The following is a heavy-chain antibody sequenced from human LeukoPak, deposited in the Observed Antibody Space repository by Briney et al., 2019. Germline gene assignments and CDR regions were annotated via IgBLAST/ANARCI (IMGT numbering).Heavy chain of an antibody. D-gene: IGHD6-6*01. J-gene: IGHJ4*02. CDR1: GGSFSGYY. CDR3: ARIEYSSSSLHFDY. CDR2: INHSGST. Sequence: SETLSLTCAVYGGSFSGYYWSWIRQPPGKGLEWIGEINHSGSTNYNPSLKSRVTISVDASKNQFSLKLSSVTAADTAVYYCARIEYSSSSLHFDYWGQGTLVTVSS. V-gene: IGHV4-34*01.